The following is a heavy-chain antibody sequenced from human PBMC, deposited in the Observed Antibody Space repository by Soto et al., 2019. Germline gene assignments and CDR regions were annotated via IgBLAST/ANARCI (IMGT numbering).Heavy chain of an antibody. Sequence: QVQLVQSGAEVKKPGSSVKVSCKASGGTFSSYAISWVRQATGQGLEWMGGIIPIFGTANYAQKFQGRVTITADESTSTAYMELSSLRSEDTAVYYCARGKYYYDSSGSTRGWFDPWGQGTLVTVSS. V-gene: IGHV1-69*01. CDR1: GGTFSSYA. CDR2: IIPIFGTA. CDR3: ARGKYYYDSSGSTRGWFDP. D-gene: IGHD3-22*01. J-gene: IGHJ5*02.